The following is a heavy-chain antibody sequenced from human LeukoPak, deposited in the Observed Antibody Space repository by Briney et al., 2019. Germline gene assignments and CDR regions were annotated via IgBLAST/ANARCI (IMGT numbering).Heavy chain of an antibody. J-gene: IGHJ3*02. Sequence: GGSLRLSCAASGFTFSSYAMSWVRQAPGKGLEWVSAISGSGGSTYYADSVKGRFTISRDNSKNTLYLQMNSLRAEDTAVYYCAKDRSYDSSGYYYNDAFDIWGQGTMVTVSS. CDR2: ISGSGGST. D-gene: IGHD3-22*01. V-gene: IGHV3-23*01. CDR3: AKDRSYDSSGYYYNDAFDI. CDR1: GFTFSSYA.